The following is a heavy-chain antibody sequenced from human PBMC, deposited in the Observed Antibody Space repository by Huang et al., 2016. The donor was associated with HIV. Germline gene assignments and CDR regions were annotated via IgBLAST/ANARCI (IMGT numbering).Heavy chain of an antibody. CDR1: GFPFNNHA. D-gene: IGHD5-18*01. V-gene: IGHV3-30-3*01. Sequence: QVQLVESGGGVVQPGRSLRLSCAASGFPFNNHAMHWVRQAPGKGLDWVAVISNDGSNNYYADSVKGRFTISRDSSKSTLCLHMTSLRTEETAVYYCARAKDTWDAYDIWGQGTMVMVSS. CDR3: ARAKDTWDAYDI. J-gene: IGHJ3*02. CDR2: ISNDGSNN.